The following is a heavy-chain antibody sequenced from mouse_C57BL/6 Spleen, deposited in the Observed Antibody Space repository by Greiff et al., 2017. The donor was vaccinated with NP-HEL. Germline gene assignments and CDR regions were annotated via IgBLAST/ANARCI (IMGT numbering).Heavy chain of an antibody. Sequence: DVMLVESGGDLVKPGGSLKLSCAASGFTFSSYGMSWVRQTPDKRLEWVATISSGGSYTYYPDSVKGRFTISRDNAKNTLYLQMSSLKSEDTAMYYCARHDDPYFDYWGQGTTLTVSS. CDR1: GFTFSSYG. D-gene: IGHD2-3*01. CDR3: ARHDDPYFDY. J-gene: IGHJ2*01. CDR2: ISSGGSYT. V-gene: IGHV5-6*02.